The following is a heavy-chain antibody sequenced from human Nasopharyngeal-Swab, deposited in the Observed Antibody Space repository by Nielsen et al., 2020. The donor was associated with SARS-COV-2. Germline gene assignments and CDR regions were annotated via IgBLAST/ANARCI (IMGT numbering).Heavy chain of an antibody. V-gene: IGHV4-31*03. CDR1: GGSISSGGYY. D-gene: IGHD6-13*01. Sequence: SETLSLTCTVSGGSISSGGYYWSWIRQHPGKGLEWIGDIYYSGSTYYNPSLKSRVTISVDTSKNQFSLKLSSVTAADTAVYYCARRRSNGAASENYMDVWGKGTTVTVSS. CDR2: IYYSGST. J-gene: IGHJ6*03. CDR3: ARRRSNGAASENYMDV.